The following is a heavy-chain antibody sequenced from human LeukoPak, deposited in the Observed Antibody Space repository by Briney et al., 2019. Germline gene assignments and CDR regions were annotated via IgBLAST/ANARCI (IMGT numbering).Heavy chain of an antibody. J-gene: IGHJ4*02. V-gene: IGHV3-9*01. Sequence: GGSLRLSCAASGFTFDDYAMHWFRQAPGKGLEWVSGISWNSGSIGYADSVKGRFTISRDNAKNSLYLQMNSLRAEDTALYYCAKDISYDSSRYFDYWGQGTLVTVSS. D-gene: IGHD3-22*01. CDR1: GFTFDDYA. CDR2: ISWNSGSI. CDR3: AKDISYDSSRYFDY.